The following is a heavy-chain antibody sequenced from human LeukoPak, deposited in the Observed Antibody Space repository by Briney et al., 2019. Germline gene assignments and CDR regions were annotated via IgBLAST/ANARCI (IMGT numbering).Heavy chain of an antibody. CDR3: ARSLTGYGGVLDY. J-gene: IGHJ4*02. CDR2: LSGSGGSS. Sequence: PGGSLRLSCAASGFSFSNSGMSWVRQVPGKGLERVSSLSGSGGSSSYGDSVNGRFTTSRDTSKNTLYLQMNSLRAEDTAVYYCARSLTGYGGVLDYWGQGTLVTVSS. CDR1: GFSFSNSG. D-gene: IGHD4-23*01. V-gene: IGHV3-23*01.